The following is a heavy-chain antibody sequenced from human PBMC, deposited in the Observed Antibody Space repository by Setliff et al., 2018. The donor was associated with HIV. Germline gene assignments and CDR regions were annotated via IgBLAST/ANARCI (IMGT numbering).Heavy chain of an antibody. V-gene: IGHV4-59*01. CDR2: VYHSGGT. Sequence: SETLSLTCNVSGASISSYYWSWIRQPPGKGLEWIGYVYHSGGTNYNPSLKSRLTISTDASKNQFSLKLSSVTTVDTAVYYYARATATWLVDNWGQGTLVTVSS. CDR1: GASISSYY. J-gene: IGHJ4*02. D-gene: IGHD2-15*01. CDR3: ARATATWLVDN.